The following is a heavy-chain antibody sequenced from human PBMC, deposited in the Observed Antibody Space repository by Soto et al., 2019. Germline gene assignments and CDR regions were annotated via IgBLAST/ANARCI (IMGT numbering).Heavy chain of an antibody. CDR1: GDSISAYY. J-gene: IGHJ6*02. Sequence: QVQLQESGPGLVKPSETLSLTCTVSGDSISAYYWSWIRQPPGKGLEWIGHIYNSGFTNYNPSLEGRVTISEDTARNYFSLKVRSVTTADTAVYYCARLERTVTGYYYYYGVDVWGQGTTVTVSS. CDR3: ARLERTVTGYYYYYGVDV. CDR2: IYNSGFT. D-gene: IGHD4-17*01. V-gene: IGHV4-59*01.